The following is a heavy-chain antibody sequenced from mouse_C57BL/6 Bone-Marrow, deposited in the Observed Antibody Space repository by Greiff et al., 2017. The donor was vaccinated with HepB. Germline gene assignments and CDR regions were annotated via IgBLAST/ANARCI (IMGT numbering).Heavy chain of an antibody. J-gene: IGHJ2*01. Sequence: EVKLMESGGGLVQPGESLKLSCESNEFEFPSHDMSWVRKTPEKRLELVASINSDGGSTYYPDTMERRFIISRDNTKKTLYLQMSSLRSEDTALYYCARHEEGDYDDYWGQGTTLTVSS. CDR2: INSDGGST. D-gene: IGHD2-4*01. CDR3: ARHEEGDYDDY. V-gene: IGHV5-2*01. CDR1: EFEFPSHD.